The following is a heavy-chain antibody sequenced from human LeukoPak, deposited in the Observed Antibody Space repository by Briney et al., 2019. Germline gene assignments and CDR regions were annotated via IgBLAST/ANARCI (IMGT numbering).Heavy chain of an antibody. J-gene: IGHJ6*02. D-gene: IGHD5-24*01. CDR1: GFDFSDYG. CDR3: AKDRLDGYNFRGMDV. V-gene: IGHV3-30*18. CDR2: ISSDGSNE. Sequence: GRSLILSCAASGFDFSDYGMHWVRQAPGRGLEGVAVISSDGSNEYYADSVRGRSTISRDNSKNTVYMQLRSLRGEDTAVYYCAKDRLDGYNFRGMDVWGQGTTVSVSS.